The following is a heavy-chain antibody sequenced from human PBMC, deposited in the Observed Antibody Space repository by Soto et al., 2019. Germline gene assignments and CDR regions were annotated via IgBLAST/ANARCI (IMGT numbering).Heavy chain of an antibody. CDR3: AKVSYYDFWSGYPPYYYYGMDV. CDR2: ISGSGGST. D-gene: IGHD3-3*01. J-gene: IGHJ6*02. V-gene: IGHV3-23*01. CDR1: GFTFSSYA. Sequence: GGSLRLSCAASGFTFSSYAMSWVRQAPGKGLEWVSAISGSGGSTNDADSVKGRFTIARDNSKNTLYLQMNSLRAEDTAVYYCAKVSYYDFWSGYPPYYYYGMDVWGQGTTVTVSS.